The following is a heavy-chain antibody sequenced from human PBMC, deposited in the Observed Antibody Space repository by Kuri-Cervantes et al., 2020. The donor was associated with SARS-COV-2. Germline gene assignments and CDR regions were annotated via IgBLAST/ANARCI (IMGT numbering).Heavy chain of an antibody. D-gene: IGHD1-26*01. CDR2: ISYEGSIK. Sequence: LSLTCAASGFTFNNYAIHWVRQAPGKGLEWVALISYEGSIKSYADSAKGRFTISRDSSKNTLYLQMSSLRHADTAVYFCAKFGALWELKSMGKLYFDYWGPGTLVTVSS. CDR1: GFTFNNYA. V-gene: IGHV3-30*18. J-gene: IGHJ4*02. CDR3: AKFGALWELKSMGKLYFDY.